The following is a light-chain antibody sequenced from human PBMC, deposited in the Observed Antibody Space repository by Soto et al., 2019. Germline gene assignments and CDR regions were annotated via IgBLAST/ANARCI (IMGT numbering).Light chain of an antibody. Sequence: EIVLTQSPATLSLSPVERATLSCRASQSVGKYLAWYQQKPGQAPRLVISGASSRATAIPDRFSGSGSGTDFTLTISRLEPEDFAVYYCQQYVSSPLTFGGGTKVDIK. V-gene: IGKV3-20*01. CDR1: QSVGKY. J-gene: IGKJ4*01. CDR3: QQYVSSPLT. CDR2: GAS.